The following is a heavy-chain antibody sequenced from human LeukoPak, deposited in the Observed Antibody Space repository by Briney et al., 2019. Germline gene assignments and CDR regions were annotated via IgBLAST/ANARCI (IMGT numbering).Heavy chain of an antibody. V-gene: IGHV4-59*01. Sequence: SETLSLTCTVSGGSISSYYWSWIRQPPGKGLEWIGNIYDRGSTKYNPSLKSRVTISIDTSKNQFSLRLSSVTAADTAVYYCARGRTFDNWGQGTLVTVSS. CDR3: ARGRTFDN. J-gene: IGHJ4*02. CDR1: GGSISSYY. CDR2: IYDRGST.